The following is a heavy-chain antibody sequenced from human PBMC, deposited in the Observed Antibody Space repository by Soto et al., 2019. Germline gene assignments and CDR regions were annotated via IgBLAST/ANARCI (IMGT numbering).Heavy chain of an antibody. CDR2: ISGSGGST. D-gene: IGHD3-16*01. CDR1: GFTFSGYA. J-gene: IGHJ5*02. CDR3: GSRPDTYMITFGGVVFDP. V-gene: IGHV3-23*01. Sequence: PGGSLRLSCAASGFTFSGYAMSWVRQAPGKGLEWVSAISGSGGSTYYADSVKGRFTISRDNSKNTLYLQMNSLRAEDTAVYYCGSRPDTYMITFGGVVFDPWGQGTLVTVSS.